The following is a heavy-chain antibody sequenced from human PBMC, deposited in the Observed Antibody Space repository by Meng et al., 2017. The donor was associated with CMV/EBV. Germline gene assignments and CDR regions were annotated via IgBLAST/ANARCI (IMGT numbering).Heavy chain of an antibody. Sequence: GGSLRLSCAASGFTFSSYSMNWVRQAPGKGLEWVSAISGSGGSTYYADSVKGRFTISRDNSKNTLYLQMNSLRAEDTAVYYCAKDWDTAMEFDPWGQGTLVTVSS. V-gene: IGHV3-23*01. CDR1: GFTFSSYS. CDR3: AKDWDTAMEFDP. D-gene: IGHD5-18*01. J-gene: IGHJ5*02. CDR2: ISGSGGST.